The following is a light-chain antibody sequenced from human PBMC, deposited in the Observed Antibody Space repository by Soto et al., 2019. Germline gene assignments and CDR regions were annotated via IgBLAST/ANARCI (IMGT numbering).Light chain of an antibody. J-gene: IGLJ1*01. Sequence: SVLTQPRSVSGSPGQSVTIPCTGTSSDVGGYNYVSWYQQHPGKAPKLMIYDVSKRPSGVPDRFSGSKSGNTASLTISGLQAEDEADYYCCSYAGSHYVFGTGTKVTVL. CDR1: SSDVGGYNY. CDR2: DVS. CDR3: CSYAGSHYV. V-gene: IGLV2-11*01.